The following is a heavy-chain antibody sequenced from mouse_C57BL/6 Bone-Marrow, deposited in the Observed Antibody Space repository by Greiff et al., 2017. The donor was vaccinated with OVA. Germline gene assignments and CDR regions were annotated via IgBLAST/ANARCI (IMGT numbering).Heavy chain of an antibody. CDR2: IWSGGST. CDR3: TRNSWLLRWFAY. V-gene: IGHV2-2*01. D-gene: IGHD2-3*01. J-gene: IGHJ3*01. CDR1: GFSLTSYG. Sequence: VKLVESGPGLVQPSQSLSITCTVSGFSLTSYGVHWVRQSPGKGLEWLGVIWSGGSTDYNAAFISRLSISKNNSKDQVIFKMNSLQADDTAIYYCTRNSWLLRWFAYWGQGTLVTVSA.